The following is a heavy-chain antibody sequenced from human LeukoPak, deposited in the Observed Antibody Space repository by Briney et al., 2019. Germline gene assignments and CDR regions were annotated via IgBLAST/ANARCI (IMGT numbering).Heavy chain of an antibody. CDR3: ARDNIVVVTAEPINYYYYMDV. J-gene: IGHJ6*03. D-gene: IGHD2-21*02. Sequence: SVTVSCTASGGTLSSNVISWVRQAPGQGLEWIGRIIPSYGSTNYAQRFQGRVTITADASTSTSYMELSSLRSDDTAVYYCARDNIVVVTAEPINYYYYMDVWGKGTTVIVSS. V-gene: IGHV1-69*13. CDR2: IIPSYGST. CDR1: GGTLSSNV.